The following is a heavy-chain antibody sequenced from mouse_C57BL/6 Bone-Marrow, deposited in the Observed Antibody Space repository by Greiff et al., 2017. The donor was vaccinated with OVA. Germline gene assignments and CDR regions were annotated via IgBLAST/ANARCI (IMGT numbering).Heavy chain of an antibody. D-gene: IGHD1-1*01. Sequence: QVQLKESGAELARPGASVKLSCKASGYTFTSYGISWVKQRTGQGLEWIGEIYPRSGNTYYNEKFKGKATLTADKSSSTAYMELRSLTSEDSAVYFCEGYYYGRYAMDYWGQGTSVTVSS. V-gene: IGHV1-81*01. CDR1: GYTFTSYG. CDR2: IYPRSGNT. CDR3: EGYYYGRYAMDY. J-gene: IGHJ4*01.